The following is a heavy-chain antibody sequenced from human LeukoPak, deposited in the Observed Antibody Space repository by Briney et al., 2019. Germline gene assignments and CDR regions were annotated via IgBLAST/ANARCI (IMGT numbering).Heavy chain of an antibody. CDR3: AKEADYDFWSGYYRPLYYFDY. D-gene: IGHD3-3*01. CDR1: GSTFSSYA. V-gene: IGHV3-23*01. CDR2: ISGSGGST. J-gene: IGHJ4*02. Sequence: GGSLRLSCAASGSTFSSYAMSWVRQAPGKGLEWVSAISGSGGSTYYADSVKGRFTISRDNSKNTLYLQMNSLRAEDTAVYYCAKEADYDFWSGYYRPLYYFDYWGQGTLVTVSS.